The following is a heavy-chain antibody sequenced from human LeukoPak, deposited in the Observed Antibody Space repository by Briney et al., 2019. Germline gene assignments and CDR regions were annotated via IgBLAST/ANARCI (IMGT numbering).Heavy chain of an antibody. V-gene: IGHV3-9*01. CDR1: GFTFDDYA. Sequence: PGRCLRLSCAASGFTFDDYAMRWVRQAPGKCLEWVSGISLNSGSIGYADSVKGRFTISRDNAKNSLYLQMNSLRAEDTALYYCAKDYYGSGSYSRVDVWGQGTTVTVSS. CDR2: ISLNSGSI. J-gene: IGHJ6*02. CDR3: AKDYYGSGSYSRVDV. D-gene: IGHD3-10*01.